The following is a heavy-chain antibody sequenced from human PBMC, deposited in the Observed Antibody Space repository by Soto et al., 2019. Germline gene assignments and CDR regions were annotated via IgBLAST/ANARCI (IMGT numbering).Heavy chain of an antibody. D-gene: IGHD6-19*01. CDR3: ATDFWGWYGSSEYGF. CDR2: ISYDGGNK. V-gene: IGHV3-30*03. J-gene: IGHJ4*02. CDR1: GFTFSSSG. Sequence: QVQLVESGGGVVQPGRSLRLSCAASGFTFSSSGIHWVRQAPGKGLEWVAVISYDGGNKYYVDSVKGRFTISRDNYKNTVELQMNSLRAEDTAVYYCATDFWGWYGSSEYGFWGQGTLVTVSS.